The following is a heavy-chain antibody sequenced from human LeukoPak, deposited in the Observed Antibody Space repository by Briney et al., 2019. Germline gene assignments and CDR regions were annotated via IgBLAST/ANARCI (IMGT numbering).Heavy chain of an antibody. J-gene: IGHJ4*02. D-gene: IGHD6-19*01. Sequence: GGSLRLSCAASGFTFISYSIHWVRQAPGKGLEWVAFIRYDGSNKYYADSVKGRFTISRDNSKNTVYLQMNSLRAEDTAVYYCAKYSWGAVAAPFDYWGQGTLVTVSS. CDR1: GFTFISYS. V-gene: IGHV3-30*02. CDR2: IRYDGSNK. CDR3: AKYSWGAVAAPFDY.